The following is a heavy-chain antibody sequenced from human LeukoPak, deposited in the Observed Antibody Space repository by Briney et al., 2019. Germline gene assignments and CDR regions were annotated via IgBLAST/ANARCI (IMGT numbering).Heavy chain of an antibody. V-gene: IGHV3-23*01. D-gene: IGHD2-15*01. CDR3: ATHLAYCGGGSCSFFDY. CDR2: ISCSGGDT. Sequence: GGSLMLSCAASVLTFSSTAMSWVRQTPGKGVECVSPISCSGGDTFSAEYVKGRFTISRDNSKNMLHLPLTSLRGDDTAVYYCATHLAYCGGGSCSFFDYWGPGALVTVSP. J-gene: IGHJ4*02. CDR1: VLTFSSTA.